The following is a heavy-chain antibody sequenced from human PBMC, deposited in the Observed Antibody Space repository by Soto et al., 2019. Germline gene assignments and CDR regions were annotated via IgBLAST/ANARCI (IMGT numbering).Heavy chain of an antibody. V-gene: IGHV3-48*03. Sequence: GALGVSCSASGFTFSSYEMNWVRQAPGKGLEWVSYISSSGSSIYYADSVKVRFTISRDNAKNSVYLQMNSLRAEDTAVYYCERDTWAGGGSLPFDYWGQGTLVTVYS. D-gene: IGHD2-15*01. CDR1: GFTFSSYE. CDR3: ERDTWAGGGSLPFDY. CDR2: ISSSGSSI. J-gene: IGHJ4*02.